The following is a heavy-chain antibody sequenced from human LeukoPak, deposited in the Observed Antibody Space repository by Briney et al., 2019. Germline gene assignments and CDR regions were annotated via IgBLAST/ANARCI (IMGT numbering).Heavy chain of an antibody. Sequence: GGSLRLSCAASGFTFSSYAMSWVRQAPGKGLEWVSVIYSGGSTYYADSVKGRFTISRDNSKNTLYLQMNSLRAEDTAVYYCARVPPQFDYWGQGTLVTVSS. CDR3: ARVPPQFDY. CDR1: GFTFSSYA. CDR2: IYSGGST. J-gene: IGHJ4*02. V-gene: IGHV3-66*01.